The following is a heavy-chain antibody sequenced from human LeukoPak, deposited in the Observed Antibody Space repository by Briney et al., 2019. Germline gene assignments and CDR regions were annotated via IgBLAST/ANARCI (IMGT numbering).Heavy chain of an antibody. Sequence: GGSLRLSCAASGFTFSRHWMGWVRQAPGKGPEWVASIKQDGSQYYVDSVKGRFIISRDNAKNSLYLQMNSLRAEDTAVYSCARGPDSGHRLNFFDYWGREPLVTAS. CDR3: ARGPDSGHRLNFFDY. CDR1: GFTFSRHW. V-gene: IGHV3-7*01. J-gene: IGHJ4*02. CDR2: IKQDGSQ. D-gene: IGHD4-17*01.